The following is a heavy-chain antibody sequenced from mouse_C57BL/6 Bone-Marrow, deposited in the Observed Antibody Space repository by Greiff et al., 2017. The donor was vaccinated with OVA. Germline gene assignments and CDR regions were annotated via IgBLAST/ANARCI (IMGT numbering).Heavy chain of an antibody. CDR1: GYTFTSYW. Sequence: QVQLQQPGADLVKPGASVKVSCKASGYTFTSYWMHWVKQRPGQGLEWIGRIHPCDSDTNYHEKFKGKATLSVDKSSSTAYMQLSSLTSEDSAVYYCAIRNYDYHLYYFDYWGQGTTLTVSS. J-gene: IGHJ2*01. CDR2: IHPCDSDT. CDR3: AIRNYDYHLYYFDY. V-gene: IGHV1-74*01. D-gene: IGHD2-4*01.